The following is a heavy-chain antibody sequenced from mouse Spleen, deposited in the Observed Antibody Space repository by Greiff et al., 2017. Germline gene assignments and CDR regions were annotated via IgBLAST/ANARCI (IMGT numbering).Heavy chain of an antibody. J-gene: IGHJ4*01. CDR3: ARSFYYGSSLYAMDY. CDR1: GFTFSSYG. V-gene: IGHV5-6*01. CDR2: ISSGGSYT. Sequence: EVMLVESGGDLVKPGGSLKLSCAASGFTFSSYGMSWVRQTPDKRLEWVATISSGGSYTYYPDSVKGRFTISRDNAKNTLYLQMSSLKSEDTAMYYCARSFYYGSSLYAMDYWGQGTSVTVSS. D-gene: IGHD1-1*01.